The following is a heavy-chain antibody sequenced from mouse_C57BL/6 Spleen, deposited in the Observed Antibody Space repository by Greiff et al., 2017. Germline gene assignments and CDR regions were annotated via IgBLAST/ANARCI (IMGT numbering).Heavy chain of an antibody. J-gene: IGHJ1*03. D-gene: IGHD4-1*01. Sequence: VQLKQSGGGLVKPGGSLKLSCAASGFTFSDYGMHWVRQAPEKGLEWVAYISSGSSTIYYADTVKGRFTISRDNAKNTLFLQMTSLRSEDTAMYYCARMVNWDWYFDVWGTGTTVTVSP. CDR2: ISSGSSTI. V-gene: IGHV5-17*01. CDR3: ARMVNWDWYFDV. CDR1: GFTFSDYG.